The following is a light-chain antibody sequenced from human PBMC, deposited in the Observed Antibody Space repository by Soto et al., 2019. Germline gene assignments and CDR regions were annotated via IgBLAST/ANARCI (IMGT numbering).Light chain of an antibody. Sequence: EIVLTQSPGTLSLSPGEGATLSCRASQSVSSSSLAWYQQKPGQAPRLLIYGASSRATGIPDRFSGSGSGTDFTLTISGLEPEDFAVYYCQQYGSSPETFGQGTKVE. V-gene: IGKV3-20*01. J-gene: IGKJ1*01. CDR2: GAS. CDR3: QQYGSSPET. CDR1: QSVSSSS.